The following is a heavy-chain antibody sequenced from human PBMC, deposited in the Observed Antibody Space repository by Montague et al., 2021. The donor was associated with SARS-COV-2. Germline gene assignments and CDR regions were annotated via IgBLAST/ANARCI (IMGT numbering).Heavy chain of an antibody. J-gene: IGHJ4*02. V-gene: IGHV2-70*11. CDR3: ARTFYDILTGYSKWCFEY. D-gene: IGHD3-9*01. CDR1: GFSLSTSGMC. Sequence: PALVKPTQTLTLTCTFSGFSLSTSGMCVSWIRQPPGKALEWLARIDWDDDKYYSTSLKTRLTISKATSKNQAVLTMTNMDPVDTATYYCARTFYDILTGYSKWCFEYWGQGTLVTVSS. CDR2: IDWDDDK.